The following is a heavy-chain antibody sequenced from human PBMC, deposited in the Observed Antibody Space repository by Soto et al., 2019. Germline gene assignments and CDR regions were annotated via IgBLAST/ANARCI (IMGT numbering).Heavy chain of an antibody. Sequence: QVQLVQSGAEVRKPGSSVKVSCKASGGAFSSSSINWVRQAPGQGLEWMGGIIPMFGTTNYAQKLQGRVTLTADESTSTAYMEMTDLGSEDTAVYYCAEGGGGYDTWGQGTLVTVST. V-gene: IGHV1-69*01. CDR2: IIPMFGTT. CDR1: GGAFSSSS. J-gene: IGHJ5*02. CDR3: AEGGGGYDT. D-gene: IGHD3-22*01.